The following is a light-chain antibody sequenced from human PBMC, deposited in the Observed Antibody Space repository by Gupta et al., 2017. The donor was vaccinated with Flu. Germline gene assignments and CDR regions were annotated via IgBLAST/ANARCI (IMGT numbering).Light chain of an antibody. CDR3: QEYRSAPYN. CDR2: AAS. J-gene: IGKJ2*01. CDR1: QDIRNY. Sequence: DIQMTQSPSSLSASVGDRVTITCRASQDIRNYVAWYQQKPGAAPELLIFAASALESGVPSRFSGSGSGTHFTLNISSLQVEDIATYYCQEYRSAPYNFGQGTKLEIK. V-gene: IGKV1-27*01.